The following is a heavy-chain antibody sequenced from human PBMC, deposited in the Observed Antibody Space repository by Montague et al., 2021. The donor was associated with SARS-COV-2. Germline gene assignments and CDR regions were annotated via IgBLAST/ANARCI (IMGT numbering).Heavy chain of an antibody. CDR3: ARRRIKDILLVLPAPHLDV. CDR1: DFTFSDYS. J-gene: IGHJ6*04. CDR2: ITGSGSTT. V-gene: IGHV3-23*01. Sequence: LRLSCAASDFTFSDYSMTWVRQAPGKGLEWVSFITGSGSTTYYADSVKGRFTISRDNSRSTLYLQMNSLRVEDTAVYYCARRRIKDILLVLPAPHLDVWGKGTTVTVSS. D-gene: IGHD2-21*02.